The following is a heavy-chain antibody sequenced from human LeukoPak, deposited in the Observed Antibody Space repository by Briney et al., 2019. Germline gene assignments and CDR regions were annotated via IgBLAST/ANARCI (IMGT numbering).Heavy chain of an antibody. D-gene: IGHD3-22*01. CDR2: ISHDGSDK. CDR3: ASRADYYGTSGYYFDAFDS. CDR1: GFTFSGYI. Sequence: PGGSLRLSCAASGFTFSGYIMNWVRQTPGKGLEWVALISHDGSDKSYADSVKGRYTISNDSSKNTLYLQMNTPRAEDTAVYYCASRADYYGTSGYYFDAFDSWGQGTMVIVSS. V-gene: IGHV3-30*04. J-gene: IGHJ3*02.